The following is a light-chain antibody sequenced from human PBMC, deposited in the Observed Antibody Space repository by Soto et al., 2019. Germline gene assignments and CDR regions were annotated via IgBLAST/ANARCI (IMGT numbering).Light chain of an antibody. CDR2: DVS. Sequence: QSAVTQPASVSGSPGQSITISCTGTSSDVGGYDYVSWYQQHPGKAPKLMIFDVSHRPSGVSTRFSGSKSGNTASLTISGLQAEDEADYYCSSYTSTTTLGVFGGGTKVTVL. CDR3: SSYTSTTTLGV. V-gene: IGLV2-14*01. CDR1: SSDVGGYDY. J-gene: IGLJ3*02.